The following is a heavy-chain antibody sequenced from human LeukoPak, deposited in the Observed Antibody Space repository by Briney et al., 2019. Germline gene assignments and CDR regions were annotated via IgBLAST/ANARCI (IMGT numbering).Heavy chain of an antibody. CDR3: ARDYSSSWYFDP. Sequence: ASVKVSCKASGGTFSSYAISWVRQAPGQGLEWMGGIIPIFGTANYAQKFQGRVTITADKSTSTAHMGLSSLRSEDTAVYYCARDYSSSWYFDPWGQGTLVTVSS. CDR1: GGTFSSYA. V-gene: IGHV1-69*06. D-gene: IGHD6-13*01. CDR2: IIPIFGTA. J-gene: IGHJ4*02.